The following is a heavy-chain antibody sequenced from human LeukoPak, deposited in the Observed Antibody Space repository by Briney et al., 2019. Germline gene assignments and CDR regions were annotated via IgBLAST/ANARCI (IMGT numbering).Heavy chain of an antibody. CDR2: IWSDGRNQ. V-gene: IGHV3-30*02. D-gene: IGHD6-13*01. Sequence: GGSLRLSCAASGFTLSSYGMHWGRQAPGKGLECVAFIWSDGRNQYYADSVKDRFTISRDNSKYTLYLQVNSLRPEDTAVYYSATGLIAAGATPVDYWGQGTLVTVSS. J-gene: IGHJ4*02. CDR1: GFTLSSYG. CDR3: ATGLIAAGATPVDY.